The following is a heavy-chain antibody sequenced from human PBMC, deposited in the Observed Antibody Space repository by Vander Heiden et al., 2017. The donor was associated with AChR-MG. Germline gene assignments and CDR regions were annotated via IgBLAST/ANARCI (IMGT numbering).Heavy chain of an antibody. CDR1: GGSISSGSYY. J-gene: IGHJ5*02. V-gene: IGHV4-61*02. Sequence: QVQLQESGPGLVKPSQTLSLTCTVSGGSISSGSYYWSWIRQPAGKGLEWIGRIYTSGSTKYNPSRKSRVTISVDTSKNQVSMKLSSVTAADTAVYYCARGVGRAAANNWFDPWGQGTLVTVSS. CDR3: ARGVGRAAANNWFDP. CDR2: IYTSGST. D-gene: IGHD6-13*01.